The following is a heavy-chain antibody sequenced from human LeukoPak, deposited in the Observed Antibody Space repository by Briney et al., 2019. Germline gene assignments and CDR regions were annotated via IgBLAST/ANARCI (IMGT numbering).Heavy chain of an antibody. Sequence: GGSLRLSCAASGFTVSSNYMSWVRQAPGKGLEWVSVIYSGGSTYYADSVKGRFTISRDNSKNTLYLQMNSLRAEDTAVYYCARVSLGDYYYYYGMDVWGQGTTVIVSS. D-gene: IGHD2-21*02. V-gene: IGHV3-53*01. CDR3: ARVSLGDYYYYYGMDV. J-gene: IGHJ6*02. CDR1: GFTVSSNY. CDR2: IYSGGST.